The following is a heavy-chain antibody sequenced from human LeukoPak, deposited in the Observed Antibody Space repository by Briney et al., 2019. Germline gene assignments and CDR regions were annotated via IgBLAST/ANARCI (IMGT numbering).Heavy chain of an antibody. CDR2: FDPEDGET. V-gene: IGHV1-24*01. Sequence: ASVKVSYKVSGYTLTELSMHWVRQAPGKGLEWMGGFDPEDGETIYAQKFQGRVTMTEDTSTDTAYMELSSLRSEDTAVYYCATDVKRLGGIDYWGQGTLVTVSS. CDR3: ATDVKRLGGIDY. CDR1: GYTLTELS. D-gene: IGHD3-16*01. J-gene: IGHJ4*02.